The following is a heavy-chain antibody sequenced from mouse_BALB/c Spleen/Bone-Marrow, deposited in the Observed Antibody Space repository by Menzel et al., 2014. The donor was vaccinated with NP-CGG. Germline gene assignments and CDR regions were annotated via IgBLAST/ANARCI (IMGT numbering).Heavy chain of an antibody. Sequence: VQLQQSGPELVKPGASVKISCKASGYSFTGYYMHWVKQSHVKSLEWNGRINPFIGATSYSQNFKDKASLTVDKSSSTAYMELHSLTFEDSAVYYCARSRYVPMDYWGQGTSVTVSS. CDR1: GYSFTGYY. CDR2: INPFIGAT. D-gene: IGHD2-12*01. J-gene: IGHJ4*01. CDR3: ARSRYVPMDY. V-gene: IGHV1-31*01.